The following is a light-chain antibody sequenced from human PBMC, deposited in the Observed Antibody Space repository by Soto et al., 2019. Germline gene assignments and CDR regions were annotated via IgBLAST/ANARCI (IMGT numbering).Light chain of an antibody. Sequence: QSALTQPASVSGSPGQSITLSCTGTSSDVGNYELVSWYQQFPGTAPKLIIFEVTERPSDISDRFSASKSGNTASLTISGLQAEDEADYFCSSYAGGANVIFGGGTKLTVL. CDR1: SSDVGNYEL. CDR3: SSYAGGANVI. CDR2: EVT. V-gene: IGLV2-23*02. J-gene: IGLJ2*01.